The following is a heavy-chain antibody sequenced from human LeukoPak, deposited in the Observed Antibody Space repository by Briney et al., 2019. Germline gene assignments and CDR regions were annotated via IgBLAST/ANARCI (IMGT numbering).Heavy chain of an antibody. CDR3: ARGIAVAGTSRFYCFDS. Sequence: SVKVSCKPSGGTFSNYAISWVRQAPGQGLEWMGGIIPLFDTTIYAQKFQGRVTITADESTSTAYMGLSSLRSEDTAVYYCARGIAVAGTSRFYCFDSWGQGTLVTVSS. J-gene: IGHJ4*02. CDR2: IIPLFDTT. D-gene: IGHD6-19*01. V-gene: IGHV1-69*13. CDR1: GGTFSNYA.